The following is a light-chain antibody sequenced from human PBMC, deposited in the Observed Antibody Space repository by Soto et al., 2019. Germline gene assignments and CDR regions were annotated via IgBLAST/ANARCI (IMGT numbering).Light chain of an antibody. Sequence: DIQMTQSPSSLSASVGDRVTITCRASQSISSYLNWYQQKPGKGPKVLIYAASSLQSGVPSRFSGSGSGTAFTLTISSLQPEDFATYYCQQTYSIPPITFGQGTRLEIK. V-gene: IGKV1-39*01. CDR3: QQTYSIPPIT. J-gene: IGKJ5*01. CDR1: QSISSY. CDR2: AAS.